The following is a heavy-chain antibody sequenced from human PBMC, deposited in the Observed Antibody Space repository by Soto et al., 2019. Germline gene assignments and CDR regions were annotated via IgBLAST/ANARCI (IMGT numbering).Heavy chain of an antibody. CDR3: ARLQAAVPNY. CDR2: IFYDGYT. D-gene: IGHD6-13*01. J-gene: IGHJ4*02. CDR1: GDSISGSPYF. V-gene: IGHV4-39*01. Sequence: SETLSLTCTVSGDSISGSPYFWGWIRQPPGKRLEWIGSIFYDGYTLYTPSLKSRVTISVDTSKNQFSLKLTSVAAADTAIYFCARLQAAVPNYWGQGILVTVSS.